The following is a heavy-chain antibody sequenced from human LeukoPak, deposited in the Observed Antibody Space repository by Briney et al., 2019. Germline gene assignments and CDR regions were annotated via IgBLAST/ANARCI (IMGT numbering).Heavy chain of an antibody. V-gene: IGHV4-30-4*08. Sequence: PSETLSLTCTVSGGSISSGDYYWSWIRQPPGKGLEWIGYIYYSGSTYYNPSLKSRVTISVDTSKNQFSLKLSSVTAADTAVYYCAREREIAAAGTIFDYWGQGTLVTVSS. CDR3: AREREIAAAGTIFDY. CDR1: GGSISSGDYY. CDR2: IYYSGST. D-gene: IGHD6-13*01. J-gene: IGHJ4*02.